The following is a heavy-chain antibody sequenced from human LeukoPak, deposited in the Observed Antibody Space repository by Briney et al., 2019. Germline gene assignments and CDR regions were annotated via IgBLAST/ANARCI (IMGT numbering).Heavy chain of an antibody. J-gene: IGHJ4*02. D-gene: IGHD3-9*01. Sequence: GASVKVSCKASGGTFSSYAISWVRQAPGQGLEWMGRIIPILGIANYAQKFQGRVTITADKSTSTAYMELSSLRSEDTAVYYCARDATSGGDILTGYSRDYWGQGTLVTVSS. CDR3: ARDATSGGDILTGYSRDY. CDR2: IIPILGIA. V-gene: IGHV1-69*04. CDR1: GGTFSSYA.